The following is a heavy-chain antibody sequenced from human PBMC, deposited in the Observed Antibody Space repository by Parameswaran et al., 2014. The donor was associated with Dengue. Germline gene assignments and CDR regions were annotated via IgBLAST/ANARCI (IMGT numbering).Heavy chain of an antibody. V-gene: IGHV1-46*01. CDR3: ARDLGRGDISMDADYYGMDI. J-gene: IGHJ6*02. CDR2: INPSRGST. D-gene: IGHD5-12*01. Sequence: WVRQAPGQGLEWMGIINPSRGSTTYSQQFQGRVTMTRDTSTSTVYMELSSLRFEDTAVYYCARDLGRGDISMDADYYGMDIWGQGTTVTVSS.